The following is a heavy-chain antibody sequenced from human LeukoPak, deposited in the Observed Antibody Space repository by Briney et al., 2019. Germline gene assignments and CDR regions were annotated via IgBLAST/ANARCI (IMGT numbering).Heavy chain of an antibody. CDR2: MRSAGTT. CDR3: AKDYYYDSSGYFMFVNYAAFDI. Sequence: PGGSLRLSCAAFGFTVSSYYMSWVRQAPGKGLEWVSVMRSAGTTSYADCVKGRFTISRDSSKNMLYLQMTSLRAEDTAMYYCAKDYYYDSSGYFMFVNYAAFDIWGQGTMVTVSS. D-gene: IGHD3-22*01. J-gene: IGHJ3*02. V-gene: IGHV3-53*01. CDR1: GFTVSSYY.